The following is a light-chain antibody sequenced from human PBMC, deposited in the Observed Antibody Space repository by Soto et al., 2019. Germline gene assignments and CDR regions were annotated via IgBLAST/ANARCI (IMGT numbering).Light chain of an antibody. V-gene: IGKV1-5*03. CDR1: QSISSW. Sequence: DIQMTQSPSTLSASVGDRVTITCRASQSISSWLAWYQQRPGKAPKLLIYKASGLESGVPSRFSGSGSGTDFTLTISRLEPEDFAVYYCQQYGSSPRTFGQGTKVDI. CDR3: QQYGSSPRT. J-gene: IGKJ1*01. CDR2: KAS.